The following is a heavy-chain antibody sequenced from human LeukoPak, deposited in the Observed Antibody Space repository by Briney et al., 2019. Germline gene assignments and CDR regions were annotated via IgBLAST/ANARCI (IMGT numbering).Heavy chain of an antibody. CDR3: AATKRGGYGYNY. CDR1: GFTFSGSA. D-gene: IGHD5-18*01. J-gene: IGHJ4*02. V-gene: IGHV3-73*01. Sequence: GGSLRLSCAASGFTFSGSAMHWVRQASGKGLEWVGRIRSKANSYAAAYAASVKGRFTISRDDSKNTAYLQMNSLRAEDTAVYYCAATKRGGYGYNYWGQGTLVTVSS. CDR2: IRSKANSYAA.